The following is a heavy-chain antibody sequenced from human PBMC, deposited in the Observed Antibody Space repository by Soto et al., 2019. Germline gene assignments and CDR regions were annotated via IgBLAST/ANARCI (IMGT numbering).Heavy chain of an antibody. V-gene: IGHV1-3*01. CDR1: GYTFTSYA. Sequence: GASVKVSCKASGYTFTSYAMHWVRQAPGQRLEWMGWINAGNGNTKYSQKFQGRVTITRDTSASTAYMELSSLRSEDTAVYYCARDRSGGSYYNWFDPWGQGTLVTVSS. CDR2: INAGNGNT. J-gene: IGHJ5*02. D-gene: IGHD2-15*01. CDR3: ARDRSGGSYYNWFDP.